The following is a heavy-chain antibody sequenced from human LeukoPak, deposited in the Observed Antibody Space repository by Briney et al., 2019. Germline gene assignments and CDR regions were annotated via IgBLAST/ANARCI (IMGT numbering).Heavy chain of an antibody. J-gene: IGHJ4*02. CDR2: IWYDGSNK. D-gene: IGHD6-13*01. V-gene: IGHV3-33*01. CDR3: ASDGIAVDRGIGCFDY. CDR1: GFTFRSYG. Sequence: PGGSLTLSCAASGFTFRSYGMHWVRQAPGKGLEWVAVIWYDGSNKYYADFVKGRFTISRDNSEHTLYLQMNSLRAEDTALYYCASDGIAVDRGIGCFDYWGQGTLVTVSS.